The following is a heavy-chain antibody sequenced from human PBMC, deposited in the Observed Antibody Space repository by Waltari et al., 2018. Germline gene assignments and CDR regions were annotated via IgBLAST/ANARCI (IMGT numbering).Heavy chain of an antibody. V-gene: IGHV3-23*01. CDR1: GFSFSSHA. Sequence: EVRLLESGGALVPPGGSLRLACAASGFSFSSHAMNWVRQSPGKGLEWLSSISGSGTRPHYADSVKGRFAISRDNSNNSLYLHMSSLSAEDTAIYYCAKNETIASAIPDYFDSWGQGTLVTVSA. J-gene: IGHJ4*02. CDR3: AKNETIASAIPDYFDS. D-gene: IGHD1-1*01. CDR2: ISGSGTRP.